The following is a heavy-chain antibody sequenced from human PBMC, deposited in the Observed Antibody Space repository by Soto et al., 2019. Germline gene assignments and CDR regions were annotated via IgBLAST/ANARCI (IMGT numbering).Heavy chain of an antibody. CDR2: IYYSGST. Sequence: PSETLSLTCTVSGGSISSYYWSWIRQPPGKGLEWIGYIYYSGSTNYNPSLKSRVTISVDTSKNQFSLKLRSVTAADTAVYYCARDRGSYYGSGSNTYFDYWGQGTLVTVSS. CDR1: GGSISSYY. J-gene: IGHJ4*02. CDR3: ARDRGSYYGSGSNTYFDY. V-gene: IGHV4-59*12. D-gene: IGHD3-10*01.